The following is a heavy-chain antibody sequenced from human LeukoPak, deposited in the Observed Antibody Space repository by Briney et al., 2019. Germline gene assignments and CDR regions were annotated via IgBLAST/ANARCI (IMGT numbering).Heavy chain of an antibody. D-gene: IGHD2-15*01. Sequence: GGSLRLSCAASGFTFSNYWMHWVRQVPGKGLLWVSRINSDWSSTSYADSVKGRFTISRDNAKNTLYLQMNSLRAEDTAVYYCAVSYCSGGSCYDWGQGTLVTVSS. CDR2: INSDWSST. V-gene: IGHV3-74*01. J-gene: IGHJ4*02. CDR1: GFTFSNYW. CDR3: AVSYCSGGSCYD.